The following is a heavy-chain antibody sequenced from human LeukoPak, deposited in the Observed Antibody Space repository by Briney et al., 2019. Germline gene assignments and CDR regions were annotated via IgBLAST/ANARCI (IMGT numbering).Heavy chain of an antibody. J-gene: IGHJ4*02. CDR3: AAVVDGYKGSDY. CDR2: IVVGSGNT. Sequence: SVKVSCKDSGCTFTSSAMQWVRQARGQRLEWIGWIVVGSGNTNYAQKFQERVTITRDMSTSTAYMELSSLRSEDTAVYYCAAVVDGYKGSDYWGQGTLVTVSS. CDR1: GCTFTSSA. V-gene: IGHV1-58*02. D-gene: IGHD5-24*01.